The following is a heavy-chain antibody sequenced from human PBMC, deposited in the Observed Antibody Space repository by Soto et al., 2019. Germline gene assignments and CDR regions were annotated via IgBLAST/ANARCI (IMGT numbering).Heavy chain of an antibody. CDR1: GYTFTSYD. Sequence: AAVKVSCKTPGYTFTSYDINWVRQATGQGREWLGWMNPESGNIGYGERFQGRVTMTRNTSTSNAYMDLIGLRSDDTAVYYCARFVRHQLPTIDFWGQGTLVPVSS. D-gene: IGHD2-2*01. CDR3: ARFVRHQLPTIDF. J-gene: IGHJ4*02. V-gene: IGHV1-8*01. CDR2: MNPESGNI.